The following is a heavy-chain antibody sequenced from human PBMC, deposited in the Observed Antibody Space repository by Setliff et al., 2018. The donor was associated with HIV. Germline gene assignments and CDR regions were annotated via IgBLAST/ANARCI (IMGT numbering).Heavy chain of an antibody. CDR2: IYYSGST. D-gene: IGHD5-18*01. J-gene: IGHJ4*02. V-gene: IGHV4-39*07. Sequence: SETLSLTCTVSGGSISSSSHYWGWIRQPPGKGLEWIGNIYYSGSTYYNPSLKSRVTISLDTSKNQFSLKLSSVTAADTAVYYCARAPSLDTATVSRWGYYFDYWGQGTLVTVSS. CDR1: GGSISSSSHY. CDR3: ARAPSLDTATVSRWGYYFDY.